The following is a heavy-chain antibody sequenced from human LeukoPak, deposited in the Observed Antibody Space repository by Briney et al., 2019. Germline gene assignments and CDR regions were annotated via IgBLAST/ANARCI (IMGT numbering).Heavy chain of an antibody. Sequence: PGGSLRLSCVASGFIFSRYGMHWVRQAPGKGLEWVAIISNDGSETYYVDPVKGRFTISRDNSKDMLYLQMNSLRAEDTAVYYCAKSWDTVTRGRTYFDYWGQGILVTASS. CDR3: AKSWDTVTRGRTYFDY. J-gene: IGHJ4*02. V-gene: IGHV3-30*18. CDR2: ISNDGSET. D-gene: IGHD4-17*01. CDR1: GFIFSRYG.